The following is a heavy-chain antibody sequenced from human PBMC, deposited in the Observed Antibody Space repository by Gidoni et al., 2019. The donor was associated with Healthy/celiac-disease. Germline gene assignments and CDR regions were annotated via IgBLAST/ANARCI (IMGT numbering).Heavy chain of an antibody. D-gene: IGHD6-19*01. CDR1: GDSVSSNSAA. Sequence: QVQLQQSGPGLVKPSQTLSLTCAISGDSVSSNSAAWNWIRQSPSRGLEWLGRTYYRSKWYNDYAVSVKSRITINPDTSKNQFSLQLNSVTPEDTAVYYCARAVIAEYGSGWYGRGYYFDYWGQGTLVTVSS. V-gene: IGHV6-1*01. CDR2: TYYRSKWYN. J-gene: IGHJ4*02. CDR3: ARAVIAEYGSGWYGRGYYFDY.